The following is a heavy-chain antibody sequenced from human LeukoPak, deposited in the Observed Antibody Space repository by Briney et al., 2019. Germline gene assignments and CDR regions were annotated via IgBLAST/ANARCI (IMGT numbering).Heavy chain of an antibody. CDR1: GGSITNSY. CDR3: ARDPLSTNDFDI. V-gene: IGHV4-59*01. Sequence: KPSETLSLPCTVSGGSITNSYWNWLRQSPGKGLEWIGYINYSGSTNYNPSLKSRVTISVDTSKNQFSLKLSSVTAADTAVYFCARDPLSTNDFDIWDHGTMVTVSS. J-gene: IGHJ3*02. CDR2: INYSGST. D-gene: IGHD1-1*01.